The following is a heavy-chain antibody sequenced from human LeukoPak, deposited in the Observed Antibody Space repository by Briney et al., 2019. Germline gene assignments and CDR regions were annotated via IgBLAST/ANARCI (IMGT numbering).Heavy chain of an antibody. D-gene: IGHD3-22*01. J-gene: IGHJ4*02. Sequence: GASVKVSCKASGYTFTAYYMHWVRQAPGQGLEWMGRINPNSGGTEYAQKFQGRVTMARDTSISTAYMELSRLRSDDTAVYYCASNYYDSSGYYYTLGYWGQRTLVTVSS. CDR1: GYTFTAYY. V-gene: IGHV1-2*06. CDR2: INPNSGGT. CDR3: ASNYYDSSGYYYTLGY.